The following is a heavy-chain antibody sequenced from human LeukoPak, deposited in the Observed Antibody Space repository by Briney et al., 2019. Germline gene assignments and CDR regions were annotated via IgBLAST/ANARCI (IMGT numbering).Heavy chain of an antibody. V-gene: IGHV3-7*01. CDR1: GFTFSSYW. CDR2: IKQDGSEK. CDR3: ARIRSSRQNYYYYYMDV. J-gene: IGHJ6*03. Sequence: GGSLRLSCAASGFTFSSYWMSWVRQAPGKGLEWVANIKQDGSEKYYVDSVKGRFTISRDNAKSSLYLQMNSLRDEDTAVYYCARIRSSRQNYYYYYMDVWGKGTTVTVSS. D-gene: IGHD6-13*01.